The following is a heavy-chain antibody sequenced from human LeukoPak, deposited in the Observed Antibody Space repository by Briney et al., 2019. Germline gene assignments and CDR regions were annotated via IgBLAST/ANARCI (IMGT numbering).Heavy chain of an antibody. V-gene: IGHV1-24*01. J-gene: IGHJ4*02. CDR1: GYTLTQLS. D-gene: IGHD5-12*01. Sequence: ASVKVSCKLSGYTLTQLSIHWVRQGPGKGLEWMGGFDPDDDEIIYAQKFQGRVTMTEDTSTDTAYMELSSLRSDDTAVYYCASSEREVAIADYWGQGTLVTVSS. CDR3: ASSEREVAIADY. CDR2: FDPDDDEI.